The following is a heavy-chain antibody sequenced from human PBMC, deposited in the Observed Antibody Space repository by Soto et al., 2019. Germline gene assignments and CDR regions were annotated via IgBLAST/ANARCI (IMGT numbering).Heavy chain of an antibody. J-gene: IGHJ4*02. CDR1: GYTFTKYG. CDR3: AKSTGCSGGICN. CDR2: ISGHNANT. V-gene: IGHV1-18*01. D-gene: IGHD2-15*01. Sequence: ASVKVSCKASGYTFTKYGISWVRQAPGQGLEWMGWISGHNANTNYAPKIQGRVTMTTDNSKNTLYLQMDSLRAGDTAVYYCAKSTGCSGGICNWGQGTQVTVSS.